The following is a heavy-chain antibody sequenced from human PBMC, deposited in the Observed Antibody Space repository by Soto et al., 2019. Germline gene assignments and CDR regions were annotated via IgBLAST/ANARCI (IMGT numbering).Heavy chain of an antibody. Sequence: GGSLRLSWAASGFTFSSDGMHWVRQAPGKGLEWVAVIWYDRSNKYYADSVKGRVTITTDNSKNTLYLQMNSLRAEDTAVYYCAREVGYCGILPGYQPTPNDYWGQGTLVTVSS. CDR2: IWYDRSNK. J-gene: IGHJ4*02. CDR3: AREVGYCGILPGYQPTPNDY. D-gene: IGHD3-9*01. V-gene: IGHV3-33*01. CDR1: GFTFSSDG.